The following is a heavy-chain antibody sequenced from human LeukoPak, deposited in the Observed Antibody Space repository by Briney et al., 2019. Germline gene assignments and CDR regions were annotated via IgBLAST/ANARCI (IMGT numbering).Heavy chain of an antibody. V-gene: IGHV4-59*01. J-gene: IGHJ5*02. CDR3: ARGGYYGLGNDFGFDP. D-gene: IGHD3-10*01. CDR1: GGSISSYY. CDR2: IYYSGST. Sequence: SETLSLTCTVSGGSISSYYWSWIRQPPGKGLEWIGYIYYSGSTYYNPSLKSRVTISVDTSKNQFSLQLSSVTAADTAVYFWARGGYYGLGNDFGFDPWGQGTLVTVSS.